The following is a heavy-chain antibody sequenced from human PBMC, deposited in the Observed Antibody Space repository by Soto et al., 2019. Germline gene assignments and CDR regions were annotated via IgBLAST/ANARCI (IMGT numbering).Heavy chain of an antibody. CDR3: ARSAGYSGYERHAKIDY. Sequence: SQTPSLTFAISGGSVSSNSCALDWVRQSPSRGLEWLGRTYYRSKWYNDYAVSVKSRITINPDTSKNQFSLQLNSVTPEDTAVYYCARSAGYSGYERHAKIDYRGQGTLVTVS. CDR1: GGSVSSNSCA. J-gene: IGHJ4*02. D-gene: IGHD5-12*01. V-gene: IGHV6-1*01. CDR2: TYYRSKWYN.